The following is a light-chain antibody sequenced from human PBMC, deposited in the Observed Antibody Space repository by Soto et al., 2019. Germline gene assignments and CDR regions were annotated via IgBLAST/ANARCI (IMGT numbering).Light chain of an antibody. CDR2: TSS. J-gene: IGKJ4*01. CDR3: QKHDYAPLT. V-gene: IGKV1-27*01. CDR1: QGIRNY. Sequence: DIQMTQSPSPLSASFGDRVNKTSRASQGIRNYLSWDQQKPGEVPRLLIYTSSTLQSGVPSRFSGSGSGTEFTLTISSLQPEDVATYYCQKHDYAPLTFGGGTKVDIK.